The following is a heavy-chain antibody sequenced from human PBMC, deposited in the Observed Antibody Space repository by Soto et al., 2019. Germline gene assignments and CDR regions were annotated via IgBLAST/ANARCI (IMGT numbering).Heavy chain of an antibody. V-gene: IGHV3-48*02. J-gene: IGHJ5*02. CDR2: ISSSSSTI. Sequence: EVQLVESGGGLVQPGGSLRLSCAASGFTFSSYSMNWVRQAPGKGLEWVSYISSSSSTIYYADSVKGRFTISRDNAKNALYLQMNSLRDEDTAVYYCACSSSWLIWFDPWGQGTLVTVSS. CDR3: ACSSSWLIWFDP. D-gene: IGHD6-13*01. CDR1: GFTFSSYS.